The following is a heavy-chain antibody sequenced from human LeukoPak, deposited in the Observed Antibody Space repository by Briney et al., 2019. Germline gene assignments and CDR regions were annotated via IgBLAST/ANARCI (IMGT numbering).Heavy chain of an antibody. CDR2: TYTSGRT. Sequence: PSETLSLTCTVSGGSISSFYWGWIRPPAGKGLEWIGSTYTSGRTNYNPSLKRRVTMSVDTSNHQFSLKLSSVAAADTAVYYCARATTVTPFYYYYGMDVWGQGTTVTVSS. V-gene: IGHV4-4*07. D-gene: IGHD4-17*01. J-gene: IGHJ6*02. CDR1: GGSISSFY. CDR3: ARATTVTPFYYYYGMDV.